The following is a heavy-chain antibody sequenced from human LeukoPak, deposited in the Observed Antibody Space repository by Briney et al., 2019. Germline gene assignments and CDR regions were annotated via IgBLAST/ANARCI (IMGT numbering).Heavy chain of an antibody. CDR1: GYTFTSYY. Sequence: GASVKVSCKASGYTFTSYYIRWVRQAHGQGLEWMGVFNPNTGRPTYAQKFQGRVTMTSDTSTNTVYMEFSSLRSEDTAVYYCARGGYYYDSGSYYNHFDYWGQGTLVTVSS. V-gene: IGHV1-46*01. CDR3: ARGGYYYDSGSYYNHFDY. J-gene: IGHJ4*02. D-gene: IGHD3-10*01. CDR2: FNPNTGRP.